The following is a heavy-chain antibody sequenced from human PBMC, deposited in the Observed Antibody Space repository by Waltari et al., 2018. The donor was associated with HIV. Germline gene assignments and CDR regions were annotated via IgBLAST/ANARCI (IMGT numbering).Heavy chain of an antibody. CDR1: GFAFRDYY. D-gene: IGHD3-16*02. CDR2: ISSGGSTT. Sequence: EVQLVESGGGSLQAGGSLRPSCAASGFAFRDYYLFWVRQAPGKGLVWVSRISSGGSTTSYADSVKGRFTVSRDNARNTLYVQMNSLRAEDTAVYYCARYRPEVHYYNGMDVWGQGTTVTVSS. V-gene: IGHV3-74*01. CDR3: ARYRPEVHYYNGMDV. J-gene: IGHJ6*02.